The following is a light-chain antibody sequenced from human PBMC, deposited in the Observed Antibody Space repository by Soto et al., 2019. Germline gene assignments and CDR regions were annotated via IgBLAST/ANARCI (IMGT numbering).Light chain of an antibody. CDR1: ISDLGGYNY. V-gene: IGLV2-14*01. CDR2: EVS. J-gene: IGLJ2*01. Sequence: QSVLTQPASVSGSPGQSITISCTGTISDLGGYNYVSWYQQHPGQAPKLIIYEVSNRPSGVSDRFSGSKSGNTASLTISGLQAEDEAHYYCSSYTTSTTVVFGGGTKLTVL. CDR3: SSYTTSTTVV.